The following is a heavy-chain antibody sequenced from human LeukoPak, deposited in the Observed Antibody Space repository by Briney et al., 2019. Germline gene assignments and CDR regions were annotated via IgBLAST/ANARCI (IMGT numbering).Heavy chain of an antibody. CDR3: ARVPPRVADDAFDI. D-gene: IGHD2-21*01. CDR2: IIPILGIA. CDR1: GYTFTSYG. J-gene: IGHJ3*02. V-gene: IGHV1-69*04. Sequence: GASVKVSCKASGYTFTSYGISWVRQAPGQGLEWMGRIIPILGIANYAQKFQGRVTITADKSTSTAYMELSSLRSEDTAVYYCARVPPRVADDAFDIWGQGTMVTVSS.